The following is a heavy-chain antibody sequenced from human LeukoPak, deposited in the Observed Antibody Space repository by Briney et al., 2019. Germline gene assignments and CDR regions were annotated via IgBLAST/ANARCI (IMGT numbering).Heavy chain of an antibody. Sequence: PSETLSLTCTVSGGSISSSSYHWGWLRQPPGKGLEWMGSIYYSGTTYYNPSLKSRVTISVDTSKNQFSLKLSSVTAADTAVYYCARQNEEQLIFDYWGQGTLVTVSS. CDR3: ARQNEEQLIFDY. CDR1: GGSISSSSYH. V-gene: IGHV4-39*01. CDR2: IYYSGTT. D-gene: IGHD6-13*01. J-gene: IGHJ4*02.